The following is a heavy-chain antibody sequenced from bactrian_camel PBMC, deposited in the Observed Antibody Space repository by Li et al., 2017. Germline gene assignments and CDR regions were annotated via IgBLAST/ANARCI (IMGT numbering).Heavy chain of an antibody. D-gene: IGHD6*01. V-gene: IGHV3S9*01. CDR3: ATTSCADGRWRQLGYSDWSGN. CDR2: IDSDGET. Sequence: HVQLVESGGSSVQVGKSLRLSCAASTGTFRSACMGWIRQVSGKEREGVASIDSDGETTYADSVKGRFTISRDNAKNSVYLQMNSLKPEDTAMYYCATTSCADGRWRQLGYSDWSGNWGQGTQVTVS. J-gene: IGHJ4*01. CDR1: TGTFRSAC.